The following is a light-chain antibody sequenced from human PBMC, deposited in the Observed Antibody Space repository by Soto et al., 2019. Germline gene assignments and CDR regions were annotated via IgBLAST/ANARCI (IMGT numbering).Light chain of an antibody. Sequence: IVLTQSPGTLSLSPWERATLSCRASQSVDSTYLTWYQQKPGQAPRLLIYGASGRATGIPDRFSGSGSGTDFTLTISRLEPEDFAVYFCQQYGDMWTFGQGTKVDIK. CDR3: QQYGDMWT. CDR1: QSVDSTY. CDR2: GAS. V-gene: IGKV3-20*01. J-gene: IGKJ1*01.